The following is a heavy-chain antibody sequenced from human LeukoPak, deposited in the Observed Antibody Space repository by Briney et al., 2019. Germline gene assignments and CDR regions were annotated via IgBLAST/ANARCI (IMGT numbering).Heavy chain of an antibody. J-gene: IGHJ4*02. Sequence: SETLSLTCTVSGASISSSTYYWGGTRQSPGKGLEGIGSVNYAVNTYYNPSLKSRVTISADTSKNQFSLKMNFVTAADTALYYCARHLGPYSASYLDYWGQGSLVTVSS. CDR3: ARHLGPYSASYLDY. CDR1: GASISSSTYY. V-gene: IGHV4-39*01. CDR2: VNYAVNT. D-gene: IGHD1-26*01.